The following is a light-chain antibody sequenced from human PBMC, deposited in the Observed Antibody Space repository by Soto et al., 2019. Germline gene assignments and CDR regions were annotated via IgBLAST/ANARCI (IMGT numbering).Light chain of an antibody. CDR1: QSINNY. Sequence: DIQMTQSPSSLSASVGDRVTITCRASQSINNYLNWYQQKPGKAPKLLIYAASSLQSGVPSRFSGSGSGTDFTLTIISLQPEDFATYYCQKSYSTPPLTFGGGTKVEIK. CDR3: QKSYSTPPLT. CDR2: AAS. J-gene: IGKJ4*01. V-gene: IGKV1-39*01.